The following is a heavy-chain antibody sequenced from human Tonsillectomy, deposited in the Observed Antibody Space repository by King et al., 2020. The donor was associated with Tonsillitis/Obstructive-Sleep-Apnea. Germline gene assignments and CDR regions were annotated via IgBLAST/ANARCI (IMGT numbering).Heavy chain of an antibody. V-gene: IGHV4-59*08. J-gene: IGHJ4*02. CDR1: GGSISSYY. CDR3: ARTRHYDSSGYYYQGEFDY. CDR2: IYYSGST. D-gene: IGHD3-22*01. Sequence: VQLQESGPGLVKPSETLSLTCTVSGGSISSYYWSWIRQPPGKGLEWIGYIYYSGSTNYNPSLKSRVTISVDTSKNQFSLKLSSVTAADTAVYYCARTRHYDSSGYYYQGEFDYWGQGTLVTVSS.